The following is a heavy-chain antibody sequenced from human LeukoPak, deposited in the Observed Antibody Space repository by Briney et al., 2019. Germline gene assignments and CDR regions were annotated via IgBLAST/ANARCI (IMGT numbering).Heavy chain of an antibody. Sequence: PGGSLRLSCAASGFTFSSYSMNWVRQAPGKGLEWVSAISGSGGSTYYADSVKGRFTISRDNSKNTLYLQMNSLRAEDTAVYYCAKDHRSGYYFTLFDYWGQGTLVTVSS. CDR3: AKDHRSGYYFTLFDY. CDR2: ISGSGGST. J-gene: IGHJ4*02. D-gene: IGHD3-22*01. CDR1: GFTFSSYS. V-gene: IGHV3-23*01.